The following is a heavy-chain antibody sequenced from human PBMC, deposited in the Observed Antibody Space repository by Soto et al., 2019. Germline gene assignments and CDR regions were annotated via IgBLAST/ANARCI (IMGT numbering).Heavy chain of an antibody. D-gene: IGHD4-17*01. V-gene: IGHV4-59*01. CDR3: ARAFDYGAAEIDY. Sequence: QVQLQESGPGLVKPSETLSLTCTVSGGSISSYYWSWIRQPPGKGLEWIGYIYYSGSTNYNPSLKSRVTISVDTSKNQFSLKLSSVTAADTAVYYCARAFDYGAAEIDYWGQGTLVTVSS. CDR2: IYYSGST. CDR1: GGSISSYY. J-gene: IGHJ4*02.